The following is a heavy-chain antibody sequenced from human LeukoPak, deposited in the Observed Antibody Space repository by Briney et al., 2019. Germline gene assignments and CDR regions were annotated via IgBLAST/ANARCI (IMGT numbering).Heavy chain of an antibody. CDR1: GGTFSSYA. Sequence: GASVKVSCKASGGTFSSYAISWVRQAPGQGLEWMGRIIPILGIANYAQKFQGRVTITADKSTSTAYMELSSLRSEDTAVYYCARGIAVAGSPGFDYWGQGTLATVSS. J-gene: IGHJ4*02. V-gene: IGHV1-69*04. D-gene: IGHD6-19*01. CDR3: ARGIAVAGSPGFDY. CDR2: IIPILGIA.